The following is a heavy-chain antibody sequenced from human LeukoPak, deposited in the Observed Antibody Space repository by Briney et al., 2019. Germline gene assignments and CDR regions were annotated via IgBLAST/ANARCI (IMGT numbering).Heavy chain of an antibody. CDR1: GFTFSSYG. D-gene: IGHD3-10*01. J-gene: IGHJ6*03. V-gene: IGHV3-30*02. CDR3: AKDLYYMGRGVTRYVGESYYYYMDV. Sequence: GWSLRLSCAASGFTFSSYGMHWVRQAPGKGLEWVAFIRYDGSNKYYADSVKGRFTISRDNSNNTLYLQMNSLRAEDTALYYCAKDLYYMGRGVTRYVGESYYYYMDVWCKGTTVTISS. CDR2: IRYDGSNK.